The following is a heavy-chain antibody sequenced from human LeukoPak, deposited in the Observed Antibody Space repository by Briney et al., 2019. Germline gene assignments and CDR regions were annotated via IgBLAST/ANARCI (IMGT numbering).Heavy chain of an antibody. CDR2: IYYSGST. V-gene: IGHV4-39*07. CDR3: ARVSGITMIVVVNSDAFDI. D-gene: IGHD3-22*01. J-gene: IGHJ3*02. CDR1: GGSISSSSYY. Sequence: SETLSLTCSVSGGSISSSSYYWGWIRQPPGKGLEWIGSIYYSGSTYYNPSLKSRVTISVDTSKNQFSLKLSSVTAADTAVYYCARVSGITMIVVVNSDAFDIWGQGTMVTVSS.